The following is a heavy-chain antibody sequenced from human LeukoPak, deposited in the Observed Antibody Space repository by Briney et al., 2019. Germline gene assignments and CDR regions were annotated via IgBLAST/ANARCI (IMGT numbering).Heavy chain of an antibody. CDR3: TRTRDYGGNWGFDY. D-gene: IGHD4-23*01. J-gene: IGHJ4*02. CDR2: INAGNGNT. V-gene: IGHV1-3*03. CDR1: GYTFTNYA. Sequence: ASVKVSCKASGYTFTNYAIHWVRQAPGQRLEWIVWINAGNGNTKYSQEFQDRVTITRDTSASTAYMELSSLRSEDLAVYYCTRTRDYGGNWGFDYWGQGTLVTVSS.